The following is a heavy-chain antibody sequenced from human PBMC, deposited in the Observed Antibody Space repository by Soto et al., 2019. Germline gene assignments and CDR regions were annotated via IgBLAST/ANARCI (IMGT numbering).Heavy chain of an antibody. J-gene: IGHJ4*02. CDR2: IYYSGST. Sequence: TLSLTCTVSGGSISSGGYYWSWIRQHPGKGLEWIGYIYYSGSTYYNPSLKSRVTISVDTSKNQFSLKLSSVTAADTAVYYCARRRLDYYYSSGYYYGFDYWGQGTLVTVSA. CDR3: ARRRLDYYYSSGYYYGFDY. D-gene: IGHD3-22*01. CDR1: GGSISSGGYY. V-gene: IGHV4-31*03.